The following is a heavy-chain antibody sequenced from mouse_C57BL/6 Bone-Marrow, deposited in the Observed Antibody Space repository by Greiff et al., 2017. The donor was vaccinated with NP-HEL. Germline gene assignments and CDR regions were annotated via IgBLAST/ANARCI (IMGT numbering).Heavy chain of an antibody. V-gene: IGHV5-16*01. CDR3: ARNSPYYYGSSPLAMDY. CDR2: INYDGSST. J-gene: IGHJ4*01. D-gene: IGHD1-1*01. CDR1: GFTFSDYY. Sequence: EVMLVESEGGLVQPGSSMKLSCTASGFTFSDYYMAWVRQVPEKGLEWVANINYDGSSTYYLDSLKSRFIISRDNAKNILYLQMSSLKSEDTATYYCARNSPYYYGSSPLAMDYWGQGTSVTVSS.